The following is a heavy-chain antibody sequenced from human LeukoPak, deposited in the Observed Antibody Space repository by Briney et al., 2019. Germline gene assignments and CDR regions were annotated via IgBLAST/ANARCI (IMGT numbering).Heavy chain of an antibody. CDR3: ARYYDNLTGPQGYYYYMDV. D-gene: IGHD3-9*01. CDR2: MNPNSGNT. V-gene: IGHV1-8*01. Sequence: GASVKVSCXASGYTFTSYDINWVRQATGQGLEWMGWMNPNSGNTGYAQKFQGRVTMTRNTSISTAYMELSSLRSEDTAVYYCARYYDNLTGPQGYYYYMDVWGKGTTVTVSS. J-gene: IGHJ6*03. CDR1: GYTFTSYD.